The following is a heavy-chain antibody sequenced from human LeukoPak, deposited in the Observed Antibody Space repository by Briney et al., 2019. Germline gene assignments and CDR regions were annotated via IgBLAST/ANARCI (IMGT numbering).Heavy chain of an antibody. V-gene: IGHV3-33*01. Sequence: PGGSLRLSCAASGFTFSSYGMHWVRQAPGKGLEWVAVIWYDGSNKYYADSVKGRFTISRDNSKNTLYLQMNSLRAEDTAVYYCARAALIVVVPAAMDNWFDPWGQGTLVTVPS. J-gene: IGHJ5*02. CDR3: ARAALIVVVPAAMDNWFDP. CDR1: GFTFSSYG. D-gene: IGHD2-2*01. CDR2: IWYDGSNK.